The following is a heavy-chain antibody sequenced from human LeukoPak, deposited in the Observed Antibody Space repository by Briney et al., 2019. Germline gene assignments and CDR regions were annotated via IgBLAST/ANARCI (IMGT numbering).Heavy chain of an antibody. V-gene: IGHV4-34*01. D-gene: IGHD3-16*02. CDR2: INHSGST. J-gene: IGHJ4*02. CDR1: GGSFSGYY. CDR3: ARAPYHYDYVWGSYRRLYYFDY. Sequence: SETLSLTCAVYGGSFSGYYWSWIRQPPGKGLEWIGEINHSGSTNYNPSLRSRVTISVDTSKNQFSLKLSSVTAADTAVYYCARAPYHYDYVWGSYRRLYYFDYWGQGTLVTVSS.